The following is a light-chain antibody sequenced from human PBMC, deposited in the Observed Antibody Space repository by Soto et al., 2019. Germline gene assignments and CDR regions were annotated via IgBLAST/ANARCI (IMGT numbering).Light chain of an antibody. CDR2: GAS. CDR1: QSVNIN. V-gene: IGKV3-20*01. CDR3: QQYGSSPLIT. J-gene: IGKJ5*01. Sequence: EIVMTQSPATLSVSPGERATLSCRASQSVNINLAWYQQKPGQAPRLLIFGASSRATGIPDRFSGSGCGTDFTLTISRLEPEDFAVYYCQQYGSSPLITFGQGTRLEIK.